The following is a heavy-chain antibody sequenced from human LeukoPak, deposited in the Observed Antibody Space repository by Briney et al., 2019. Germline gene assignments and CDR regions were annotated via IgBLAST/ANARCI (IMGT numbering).Heavy chain of an antibody. D-gene: IGHD6-19*01. V-gene: IGHV4-39*07. CDR1: GGSISSSSYY. CDR3: ASVSAVAGIDYFDY. Sequence: PSETLSLTCTVSGGSISSSSYYWGWIRQPPGKGLEWIGSIYYSGSTYYNPSLKSRVTISVDTSKNQFSLKLSSVTAADTAVYYCASVSAVAGIDYFDYWGQGTLVTVSS. CDR2: IYYSGST. J-gene: IGHJ4*02.